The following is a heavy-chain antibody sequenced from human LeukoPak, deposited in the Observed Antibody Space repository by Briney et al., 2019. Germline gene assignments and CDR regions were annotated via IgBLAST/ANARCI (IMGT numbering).Heavy chain of an antibody. J-gene: IGHJ4*02. V-gene: IGHV3-7*03. CDR1: GFTFSSYW. Sequence: GGSLRLSCAASGFTFSSYWMSWVRQAPGKGLEWVANINQDGSEKYYVDSVKGRFTISRDNAKNSLYLQMNSLRAEDTALYYCAKADGYSYGSGYFDYWGQGTLVTVSS. CDR3: AKADGYSYGSGYFDY. CDR2: INQDGSEK. D-gene: IGHD5-18*01.